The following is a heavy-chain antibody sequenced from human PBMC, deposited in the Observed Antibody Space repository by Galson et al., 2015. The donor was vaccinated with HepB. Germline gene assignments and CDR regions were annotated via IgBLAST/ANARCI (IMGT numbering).Heavy chain of an antibody. CDR2: ISSDGSNK. D-gene: IGHD3-3*01. CDR1: GFTFGSYG. J-gene: IGHJ5*02. Sequence: SLRLSCAASGFTFGSYGMHWVRQAPGKGLEWVAVISSDGSNKNYAESVEGRFTISRDNSKNTLFLQLNSLRAEDTAVYYCAKVFSVSIFGVDSNWFDPWGQGTLVTVSS. V-gene: IGHV3-30*18. CDR3: AKVFSVSIFGVDSNWFDP.